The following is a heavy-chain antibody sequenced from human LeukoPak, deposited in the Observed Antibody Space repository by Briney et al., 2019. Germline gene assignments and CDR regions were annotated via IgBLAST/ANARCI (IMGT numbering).Heavy chain of an antibody. CDR2: INSDGSDT. J-gene: IGHJ6*02. Sequence: GQSLSLSCAASGFTFSTYWMHWLRQPPAQGLVLVSRINSDGSDTSYADSVKGRFTISSDNAKNTLYLQMNRLRAEDTAVYYCALQRYGEYSTMDVWGQGTTVTVSS. V-gene: IGHV3-74*01. CDR1: GFTFSTYW. CDR3: ALQRYGEYSTMDV. D-gene: IGHD4-17*01.